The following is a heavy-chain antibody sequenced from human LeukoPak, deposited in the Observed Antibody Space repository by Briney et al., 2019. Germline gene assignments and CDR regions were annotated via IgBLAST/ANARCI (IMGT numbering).Heavy chain of an antibody. J-gene: IGHJ4*02. D-gene: IGHD2-2*02. CDR3: AAIRGVFDY. V-gene: IGHV1-2*02. CDR2: INPNSGGT. CDR1: GYTFTGYH. Sequence: ASVKVSCKASGYTFTGYHIHWVRQAPGQGLEWMGWINPNSGGTNYAQKFQGRVTMTRDTSISTAYMELSSLRSDDTAVYYCAAIRGVFDYWGQGTLVTVSS.